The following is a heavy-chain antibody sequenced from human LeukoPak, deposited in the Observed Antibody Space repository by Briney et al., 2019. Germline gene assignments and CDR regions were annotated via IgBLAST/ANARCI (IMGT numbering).Heavy chain of an antibody. V-gene: IGHV1-2*02. CDR3: AISSGYSSSSIDY. CDR2: INPNSGST. CDR1: GYTFTGYY. J-gene: IGHJ4*02. Sequence: GASVKVSCKASGYTFTGYYMHWVRQAPGQGLEWMGWINPNSGSTKYAQKFQGRVTMTRDTSISTAYMELSRLRSDDTAVYYCAISSGYSSSSIDYWGQGTLVTVSS. D-gene: IGHD6-13*01.